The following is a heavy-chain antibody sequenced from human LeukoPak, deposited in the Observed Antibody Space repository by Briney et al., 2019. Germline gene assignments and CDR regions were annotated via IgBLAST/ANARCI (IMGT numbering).Heavy chain of an antibody. V-gene: IGHV3-66*01. Sequence: GGSLRLSCAASGFTVSSNYMSWVRQAPGKGLEWVSVIYSGGGTYYADSVKGRFTVSRDNSKNTLYLQMNSLRAEDTAVYYCSRVLSGYHVDYWGQGTLVTVSS. J-gene: IGHJ4*02. CDR2: IYSGGGT. D-gene: IGHD3-22*01. CDR1: GFTVSSNY. CDR3: SRVLSGYHVDY.